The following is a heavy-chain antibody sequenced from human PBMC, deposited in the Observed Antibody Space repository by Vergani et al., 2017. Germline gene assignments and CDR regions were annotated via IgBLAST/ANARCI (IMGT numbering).Heavy chain of an antibody. CDR1: GGSISSGDYY. D-gene: IGHD2-15*01. Sequence: QVQLQESGPGLVKPSQTLSLTCTVSGGSISSGDYYWSWIHQPPGKGLEWIGYIYYSGSTYYNPSLKSRVTISVDTSKNQFSLKRSSVTAADTAVYYCARGYCSGGSCYYRNWFDPWGQGTLVTVSS. J-gene: IGHJ5*02. V-gene: IGHV4-30-4*01. CDR2: IYYSGST. CDR3: ARGYCSGGSCYYRNWFDP.